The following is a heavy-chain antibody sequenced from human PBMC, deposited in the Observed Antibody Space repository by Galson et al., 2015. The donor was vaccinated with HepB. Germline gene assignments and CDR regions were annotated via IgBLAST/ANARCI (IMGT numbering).Heavy chain of an antibody. D-gene: IGHD3-22*01. CDR3: ARDRLVVSYDAFDI. V-gene: IGHV3-30*04. Sequence: LRLSCAASGFTFSSYAMHWVRQAPGKGLEWVAVISYDGSNKNYADSVKGRFTISRDNSKNTLYLQMNSLRAEDTAVYYCARDRLVVSYDAFDIWGQGTMVTVSS. CDR2: ISYDGSNK. CDR1: GFTFSSYA. J-gene: IGHJ3*02.